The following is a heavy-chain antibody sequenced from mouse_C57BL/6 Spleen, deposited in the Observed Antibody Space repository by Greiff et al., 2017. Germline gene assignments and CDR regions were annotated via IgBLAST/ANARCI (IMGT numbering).Heavy chain of an antibody. V-gene: IGHV14-4*01. Sequence: EVKLMESGAELVRPGASVKLSCTASGFNIKDDYMHWVKQRPEQGLEWIGWIDPENGDTEYASKFQGKATITADTSSNTAYLQLSSLTSEDTAVYYCNIPFGYWGQGTLVTVSA. J-gene: IGHJ3*02. CDR1: GFNIKDDY. CDR2: IDPENGDT. CDR3: NIPFGY.